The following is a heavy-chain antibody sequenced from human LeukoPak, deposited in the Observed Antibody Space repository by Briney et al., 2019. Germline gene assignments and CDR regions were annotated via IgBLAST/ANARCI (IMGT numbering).Heavy chain of an antibody. V-gene: IGHV4-61*08. Sequence: PSDTLSLTCTVSGGSVNSGDSFWSWIRQPPGKGLEWIVNIYYSGGTNYNPSLQSRVTVSIDTSKNQFSLKVRSVTPADTAVYYCARKLGIAVGDYYYYGLDVWGQGTTVTVSS. CDR3: ARKLGIAVGDYYYYGLDV. CDR1: GGSVNSGDSF. D-gene: IGHD6-19*01. J-gene: IGHJ6*02. CDR2: IYYSGGT.